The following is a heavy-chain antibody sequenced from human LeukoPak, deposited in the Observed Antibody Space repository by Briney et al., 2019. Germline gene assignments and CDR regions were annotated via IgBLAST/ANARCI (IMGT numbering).Heavy chain of an antibody. D-gene: IGHD1-1*01. CDR1: GFTFNSYA. CDR2: VSSNGGST. Sequence: GGSLRLSCEASGFTFNSYAMSWVRQAPGKGLEWVSGVSSNGGSTSYADSVKGRFTVSGDNSKNTLYLQMNSLRAEGTAVYYCAKGGAWNGGHFDYWGQGTLLTVSS. V-gene: IGHV3-23*01. CDR3: AKGGAWNGGHFDY. J-gene: IGHJ4*02.